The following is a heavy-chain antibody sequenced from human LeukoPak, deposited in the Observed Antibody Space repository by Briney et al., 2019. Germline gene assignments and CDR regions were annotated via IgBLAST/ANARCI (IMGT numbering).Heavy chain of an antibody. J-gene: IGHJ5*02. Sequence: GGSLRLSCAASGFDLCTYEINGLPKAPGKGLEWIADITISGHTKNYADSVKGRFTISRDNARTSLYLQMNSLRVEDTGVYYCARGDPHADLWGQGTLVTVSS. CDR1: GFDLCTYE. V-gene: IGHV3-48*03. CDR2: ITISGHTK. CDR3: ARGDPHADL.